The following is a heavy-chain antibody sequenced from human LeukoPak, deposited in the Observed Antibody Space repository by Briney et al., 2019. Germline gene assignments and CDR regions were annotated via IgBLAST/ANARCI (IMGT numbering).Heavy chain of an antibody. V-gene: IGHV1-69*05. J-gene: IGHJ4*02. CDR3: ARDIFYGDYYFDY. CDR2: IIPIFGTA. CDR1: GGTFSSYA. D-gene: IGHD4-17*01. Sequence: ASVKVSCKASGGTFSSYAISWVRQAPGQGLERMGRIIPIFGTANYAQKFQGRVTITTDESTSTAYMELSSLRSEDTAVYYCARDIFYGDYYFDYWGQGTLVTVSS.